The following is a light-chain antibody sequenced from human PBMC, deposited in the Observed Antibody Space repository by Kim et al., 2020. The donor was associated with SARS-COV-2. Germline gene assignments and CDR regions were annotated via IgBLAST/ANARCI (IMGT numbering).Light chain of an antibody. Sequence: DIQMTQSPSSLSASVGDRVTITCRASQNINIYLHWYQQKPGKAPKLLIYGASSLQSGVPSRFSGSGSGTDFTLTISSLQPEDFATYFCQQSSTSPLWTFGRGTKVDIK. CDR1: QNINIY. CDR3: QQSSTSPLWT. CDR2: GAS. J-gene: IGKJ1*01. V-gene: IGKV1-39*01.